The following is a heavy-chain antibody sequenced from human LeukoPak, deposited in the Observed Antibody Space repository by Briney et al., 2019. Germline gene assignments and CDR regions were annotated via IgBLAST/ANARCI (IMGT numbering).Heavy chain of an antibody. CDR3: ARGITIFGVVPERGNWYDP. CDR2: IYTSGST. CDR1: GGSISSGSYY. D-gene: IGHD3-3*01. V-gene: IGHV4-61*02. Sequence: SETLSLTCTVSGGSISSGSYYWSWIRQPAGKGLEWIGRIYTSGSTNYNPSLKSRVTISVDTSKNQFSLKLSSVTAADTAVYYCARGITIFGVVPERGNWYDPWGQGTLVTVSS. J-gene: IGHJ5*02.